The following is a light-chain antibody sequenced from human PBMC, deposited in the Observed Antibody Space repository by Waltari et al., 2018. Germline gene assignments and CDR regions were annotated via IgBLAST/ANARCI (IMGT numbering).Light chain of an antibody. V-gene: IGKV1-27*01. CDR2: GAS. Sequence: DFQMAQSPSSLSASIGDRVTITCRASQDLSIFWAWYQQKPGRLPQLLIYGASTLQSGTPSRFSGSGSGTDFTLTITDLQPEDAATYYCQQYYSSPISFGQGTRLEIK. CDR1: QDLSIF. CDR3: QQYYSSPIS. J-gene: IGKJ5*01.